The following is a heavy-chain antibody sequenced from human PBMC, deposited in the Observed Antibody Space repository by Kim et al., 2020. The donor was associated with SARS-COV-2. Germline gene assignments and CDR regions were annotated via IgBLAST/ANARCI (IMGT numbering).Heavy chain of an antibody. CDR2: ISYDGSNK. CDR3: AKEVTLIAFGGMDV. J-gene: IGHJ6*02. Sequence: GRSLRLSCAASGFTFSNFGMHWVRQAPGKGLEWVAVISYDGSNKYYADSVKGRFTISRDNSKNTLYLQMNNLRAEDTAVYYCAKEVTLIAFGGMDVWGQG. D-gene: IGHD3-16*01. CDR1: GFTFSNFG. V-gene: IGHV3-30*18.